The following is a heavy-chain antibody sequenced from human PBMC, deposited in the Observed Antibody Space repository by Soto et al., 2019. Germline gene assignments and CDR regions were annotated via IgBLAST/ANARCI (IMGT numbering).Heavy chain of an antibody. CDR1: GDSISSSSQY. Sequence: PSETLSLTCSVSGDSISSSSQYWGWIRQPPGKGLERIGSIHYSGTSYYNPSLKSRVTIFVDTSKNQLSLKLSSVTAADTAVYYCARHWIAGSSIPWGQGTLVTVYS. D-gene: IGHD2-21*01. J-gene: IGHJ5*02. CDR2: IHYSGTS. V-gene: IGHV4-39*01. CDR3: ARHWIAGSSIP.